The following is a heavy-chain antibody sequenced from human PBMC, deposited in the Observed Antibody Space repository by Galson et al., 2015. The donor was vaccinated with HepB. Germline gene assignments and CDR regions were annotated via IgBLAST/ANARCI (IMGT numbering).Heavy chain of an antibody. CDR1: GFTFSSYG. Sequence: SLRLSCAASGFTFSSYGMHWVRQAPGKGLEWVAVMSYDGSNKYYADSVKGRFTISRDNSKNTLYLQMNSLRAEDTAVYYCAKDRGYYDSSGQDSWGQGTLVAVSS. D-gene: IGHD3-22*01. CDR3: AKDRGYYDSSGQDS. V-gene: IGHV3-30*18. CDR2: MSYDGSNK. J-gene: IGHJ4*02.